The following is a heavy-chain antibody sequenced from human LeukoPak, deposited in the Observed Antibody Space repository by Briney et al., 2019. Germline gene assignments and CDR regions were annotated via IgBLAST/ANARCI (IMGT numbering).Heavy chain of an antibody. CDR1: GGSISSSSYY. J-gene: IGHJ4*02. D-gene: IGHD3-22*01. V-gene: IGHV4-39*01. Sequence: SETLSLTCTVSGGSISSSSYYWGWIRQPPGKGLEWIGSIYYSGSTYYNPSLKSRVTISVDTSKNQFSLKLSSVTAADTAVDYCARLGGYYDSSGNFDYWGQGTLVTVSS. CDR3: ARLGGYYDSSGNFDY. CDR2: IYYSGST.